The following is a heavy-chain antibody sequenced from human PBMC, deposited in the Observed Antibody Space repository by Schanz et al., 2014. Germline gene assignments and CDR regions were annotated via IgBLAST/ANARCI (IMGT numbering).Heavy chain of an antibody. D-gene: IGHD5-12*01. CDR3: AREKGHGYSGCS. CDR1: GYTFTAYF. Sequence: QVQLVQSGAEVKKPGSSVKVSCKASGYTFTAYFIHWVRRSPGEGLECMGRINPNTGGTNFAQKVQGRVTMTRDTSITTAYMDLSGLTSDTTAVYYCAREKGHGYSGCSWGQGTLLAVSS. CDR2: INPNTGGT. V-gene: IGHV1-2*06. J-gene: IGHJ5*02.